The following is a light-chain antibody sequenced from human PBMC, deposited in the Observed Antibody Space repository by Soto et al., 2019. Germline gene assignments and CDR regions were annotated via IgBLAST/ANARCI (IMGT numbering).Light chain of an antibody. J-gene: IGLJ2*01. CDR2: DVS. Sequence: QSALTQPASVSVSPGQSITISCTGTSSDVGGYNHVSWYQQHPGKVPKLMIYDVSNRPSGVSNRFSGSKSGNTASLTISGLQAEDEADYSCSSYTSSSTVIFGGGTQLTVL. CDR3: SSYTSSSTVI. V-gene: IGLV2-14*01. CDR1: SSDVGGYNH.